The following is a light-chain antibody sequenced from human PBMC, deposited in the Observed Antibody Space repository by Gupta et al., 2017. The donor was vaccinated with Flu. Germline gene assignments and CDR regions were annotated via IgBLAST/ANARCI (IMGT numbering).Light chain of an antibody. V-gene: IGLV1-51*02. CDR2: ENN. CDR1: SSNIGSNY. Sequence: QSVLTQPPSVSAAPGQKVTISCSGSSSNIGSNYVSWYQQLPGTAPKVLIYENNKRPAGIPDRFSGSKSGTSATLGITGRQTGDEADYYCGTWDNSRRGVFGGGTKLTVL. J-gene: IGLJ3*02. CDR3: GTWDNSRRGV.